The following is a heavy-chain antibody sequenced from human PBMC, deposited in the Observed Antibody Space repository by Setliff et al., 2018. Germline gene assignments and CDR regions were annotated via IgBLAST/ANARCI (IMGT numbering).Heavy chain of an antibody. V-gene: IGHV4-38-2*02. CDR2: IYRWGST. J-gene: IGHJ4*02. D-gene: IGHD6-19*01. CDR1: GSSIGSGSY. CDR3: VRSGWYPKYDY. Sequence: SETLSLTCTVSGSSIGSGSYWGWIRQPPGKGLEWIGTIYRWGSTSYNPSLKSRVTISIDTSKNQFSLRLSSVTAADTAVYYCVRSGWYPKYDYWGQGTLVTVSS.